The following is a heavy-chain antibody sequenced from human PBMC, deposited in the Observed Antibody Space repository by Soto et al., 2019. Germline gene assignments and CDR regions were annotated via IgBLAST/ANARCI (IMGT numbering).Heavy chain of an antibody. D-gene: IGHD3-10*01. CDR1: GFTFSSYA. CDR2: ISGSGGST. J-gene: IGHJ6*03. Sequence: PGGSLRLSCAASGFTFSSYAMSWVRQAPGKGLEWVSAISGSGGSTYYADSVKGRFTISRDNSKNTLYLQMNSLRAEDTAVYYCAKVFYYGLGSYSNRVYYIAVCGKGTTVTVSS. V-gene: IGHV3-23*01. CDR3: AKVFYYGLGSYSNRVYYIAV.